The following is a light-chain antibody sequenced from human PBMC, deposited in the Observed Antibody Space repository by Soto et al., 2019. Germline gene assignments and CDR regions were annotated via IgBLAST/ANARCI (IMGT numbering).Light chain of an antibody. CDR1: SSNIWAGYD. V-gene: IGLV1-40*01. CDR2: GNS. Sequence: QAVVTQPPSVSGAPGQRVTISCTGSSSNIWAGYDVHWYQQLPGTAPKLLIYGNSNRPSGVPDRFSGSKSGTSASLAITGLQAEDEADYYCSSYTNSDTWVFGGGTKLTVL. CDR3: SSYTNSDTWV. J-gene: IGLJ3*02.